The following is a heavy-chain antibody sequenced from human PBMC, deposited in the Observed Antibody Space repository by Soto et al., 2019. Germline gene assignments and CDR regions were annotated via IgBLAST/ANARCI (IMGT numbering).Heavy chain of an antibody. CDR2: ISGSGGTT. J-gene: IGHJ1*01. D-gene: IGHD3-16*01. V-gene: IGHV3-23*01. CDR3: AKRGGRGAASKAEYFQH. CDR1: GFTFSSYA. Sequence: EVQLLESGGGLVQPGGSLRLSCAASGFTFSSYAMSWVRQAPGKGLEWVSGISGSGGTTECADSVKGRFTISRDNSKNTLYLQMNSLRAEDTAVYYCAKRGGRGAASKAEYFQHWGQGTLVTVSS.